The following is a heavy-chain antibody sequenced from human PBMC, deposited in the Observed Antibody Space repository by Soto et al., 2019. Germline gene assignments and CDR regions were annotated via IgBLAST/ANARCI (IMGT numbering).Heavy chain of an antibody. J-gene: IGHJ4*02. CDR2: ISGGAAST. CDR3: ARTQGPGALYFFDY. V-gene: IGHV3-23*01. CDR1: GFTFSNYA. Sequence: PGGSLRLSCTASGFTFSNYAMSWVRQAPGKGLEWVSAISGGAASTFYADSLKGRVTISRDNSKNTLYLQMSSLRAEDTAVYYCARTQGPGALYFFDYSGQGTLVTVSS. D-gene: IGHD1-26*01.